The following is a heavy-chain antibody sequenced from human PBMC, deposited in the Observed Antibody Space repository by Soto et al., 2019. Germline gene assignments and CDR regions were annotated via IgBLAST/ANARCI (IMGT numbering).Heavy chain of an antibody. CDR2: IKSKTDGGTT. CDR1: GFTFINAW. Sequence: GGSLRLSCAASGFTFINAWMSWVRQAPGKGLEWVGRIKSKTDGGTTDYAAPVKGRFTISRDDSKNTLYLQMNSLKTEDTAVYYCTTEGIAVAGRLYYFDYWGQGTLVTVSS. V-gene: IGHV3-15*01. D-gene: IGHD6-19*01. J-gene: IGHJ4*02. CDR3: TTEGIAVAGRLYYFDY.